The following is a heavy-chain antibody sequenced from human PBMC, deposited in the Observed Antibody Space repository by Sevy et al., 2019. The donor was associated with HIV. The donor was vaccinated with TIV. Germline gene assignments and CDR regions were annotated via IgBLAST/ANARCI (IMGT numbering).Heavy chain of an antibody. Sequence: SETLSLTCAVSGGSFSGYFWYWIRQSPGMGLEWIGEINHTGSLKYNPSLKSRVTISVDASKSQLSLHLRSVTAADTAVYYCARGRQAYVVVVPSTVPFDYWGRGTLVTVSS. V-gene: IGHV4-34*01. CDR1: GGSFSGYF. CDR3: ARGRQAYVVVVPSTVPFDY. CDR2: INHTGSL. J-gene: IGHJ4*02. D-gene: IGHD2-2*01.